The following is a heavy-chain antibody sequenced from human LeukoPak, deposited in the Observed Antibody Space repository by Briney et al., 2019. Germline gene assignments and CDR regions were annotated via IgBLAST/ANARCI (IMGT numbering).Heavy chain of an antibody. CDR2: IKQDGSEK. J-gene: IGHJ4*02. Sequence: GGSLRLSCAGSGVTFSSYWMSWVRQAPGKGLEWVANIKQDGSEKYYVDSVKGRFTISRDNAKNSLYLQMNSLRAEDTAVYYCATDPFRDSSQGDYWGQGTLVTVSS. D-gene: IGHD3-22*01. V-gene: IGHV3-7*05. CDR1: GVTFSSYW. CDR3: ATDPFRDSSQGDY.